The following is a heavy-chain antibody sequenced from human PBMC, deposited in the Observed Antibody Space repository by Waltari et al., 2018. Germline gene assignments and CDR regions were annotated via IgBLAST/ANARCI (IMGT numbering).Heavy chain of an antibody. CDR2: MGGSDRDI. Sequence: EVQLVESGGGLVQPGESLRLSCAASGFTFDTFAMSWVRQAPGQGLEWVSTMGGSDRDIYYADSVRGRFTISRDNSKNTLYLQMDSLRAEDTATYHCAKDGIKMNRNYDRFDPWGQGTLVTVSS. CDR3: AKDGIKMNRNYDRFDP. J-gene: IGHJ5*02. CDR1: GFTFDTFA. D-gene: IGHD4-4*01. V-gene: IGHV3-23*04.